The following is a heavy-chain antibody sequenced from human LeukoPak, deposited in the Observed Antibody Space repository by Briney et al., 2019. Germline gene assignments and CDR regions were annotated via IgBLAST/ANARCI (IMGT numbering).Heavy chain of an antibody. Sequence: GGSLRLSCAASGFRFSDYYMNWIRQAPGEGLKWVSYISSTGGTTFYADSVKGRFTISRDNAKNSLYLQMNSLRAEDTAVYYCAKGSPRGGFDSWGQGTLVTVSS. CDR3: AKGSPRGGFDS. J-gene: IGHJ5*01. CDR1: GFRFSDYY. V-gene: IGHV3-11*04. CDR2: ISSTGGTT. D-gene: IGHD1-14*01.